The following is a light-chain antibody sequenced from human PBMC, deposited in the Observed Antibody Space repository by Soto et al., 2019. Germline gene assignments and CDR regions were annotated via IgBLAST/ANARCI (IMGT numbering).Light chain of an antibody. CDR3: QTYNSAPLP. V-gene: IGKV1-27*01. CDR2: AVS. CDR1: LPISNY. Sequence: DIQMTQSPSSLSASVGDSVTITCRASLPISNYLAWYQQKTGKIPNLLIYAVSTLQAGVPSRFSGRGAGTDFTLTIVNLHPEDVAAYYCQTYNSAPLPVGGGTKVEIK. J-gene: IGKJ4*01.